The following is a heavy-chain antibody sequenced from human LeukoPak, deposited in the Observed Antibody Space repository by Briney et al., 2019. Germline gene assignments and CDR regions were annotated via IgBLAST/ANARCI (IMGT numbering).Heavy chain of an antibody. J-gene: IGHJ6*03. CDR1: GGSFSGYY. CDR2: INHSGST. V-gene: IGHV4-34*01. Sequence: SETLSLTCAVYGGSFSGYYWSWIRQPPGKGLEWIGEINHSGSTNYNPSLKSRVTISVDTSKNQFSLKLSSVTAADTAVYYCARDENYYYYYMGVWGKGTTVTVSS. CDR3: ARDENYYYYYMGV.